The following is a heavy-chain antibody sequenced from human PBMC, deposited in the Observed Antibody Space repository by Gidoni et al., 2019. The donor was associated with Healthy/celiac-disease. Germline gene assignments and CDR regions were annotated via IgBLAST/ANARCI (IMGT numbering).Heavy chain of an antibody. CDR2: ISSSSSDI. CDR1: GFTFSSYS. Sequence: DVQLVESGGGLVKPGGSLRLSCASSGFTFSSYSMNWVRQAPGKGLEWVSSISSSSSDIYYADSVKGRFTISRDNAKNSLYLQMNSLRAEDTAVYYCARDIAAAAYYSMDVWGQGTTVTVSS. D-gene: IGHD6-13*01. V-gene: IGHV3-21*01. CDR3: ARDIAAAAYYSMDV. J-gene: IGHJ6*02.